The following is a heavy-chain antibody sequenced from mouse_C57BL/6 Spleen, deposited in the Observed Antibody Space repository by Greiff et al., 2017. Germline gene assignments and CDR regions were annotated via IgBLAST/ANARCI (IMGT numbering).Heavy chain of an antibody. CDR1: GYAFSSSW. CDR2: IYPGDGDT. V-gene: IGHV1-82*01. CDR3: ARFGSSYVLYAMDY. Sequence: QVQLKQSGPELVKPGASVKISCKASGYAFSSSWMNWVKQRPGKGLEWIGRIYPGDGDTNYNGKFKGKATLTADKSSSTAYMQRSSLTSEDSAVYFCARFGSSYVLYAMDYWGQGTSVTVSS. D-gene: IGHD1-1*01. J-gene: IGHJ4*01.